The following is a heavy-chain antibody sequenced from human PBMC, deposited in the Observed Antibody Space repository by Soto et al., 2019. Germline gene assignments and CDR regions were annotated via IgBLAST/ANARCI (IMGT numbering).Heavy chain of an antibody. CDR3: ARDRPPSYYYGSGINDGMDV. Sequence: ASVKVSCKASGYTFTSYYMHWVRQAPGQGLEWMGIINPSGGSTSYAQKFQGRVTMTRDTSTSTVYMELSSLRSEDTAVYYCARDRPPSYYYGSGINDGMDVWGQGTTVTVSS. V-gene: IGHV1-46*03. D-gene: IGHD3-10*01. J-gene: IGHJ6*02. CDR1: GYTFTSYY. CDR2: INPSGGST.